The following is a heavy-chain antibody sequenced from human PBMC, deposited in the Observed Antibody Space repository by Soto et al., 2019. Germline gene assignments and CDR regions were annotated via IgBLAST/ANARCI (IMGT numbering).Heavy chain of an antibody. CDR1: GGSFGGYY. D-gene: IGHD3-22*01. V-gene: IGHV4-34*01. J-gene: IGHJ3*02. CDR2: INQSGST. Sequence: SETLSLTCAVYGGSFGGYYWSWIRLPPGKGLEWIGQINQSGSTNYSPSLKSRVTLSVDTSNNQFSLKVHSVTAADTAVYYCARGRYSDSSGFYDAFDIWGQGTMVTVSS. CDR3: ARGRYSDSSGFYDAFDI.